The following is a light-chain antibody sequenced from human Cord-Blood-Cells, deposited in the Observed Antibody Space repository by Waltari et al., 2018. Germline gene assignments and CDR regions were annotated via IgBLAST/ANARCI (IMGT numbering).Light chain of an antibody. CDR2: DVS. V-gene: IGLV2-14*01. Sequence: QSALTQPASVSGSAGQAITISCTGTSSDVAGHNYVSWDQQHPGKDPKLMIYDVSNRPSVVSNRFSGSKSGNTASLTISGLQAEDEADYYCSSYTSSSTVVFGGGTKLTVL. CDR1: SSDVAGHNY. J-gene: IGLJ2*01. CDR3: SSYTSSSTVV.